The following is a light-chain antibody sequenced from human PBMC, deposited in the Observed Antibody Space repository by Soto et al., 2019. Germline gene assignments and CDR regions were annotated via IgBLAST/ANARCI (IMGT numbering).Light chain of an antibody. CDR3: QQRSNWPT. V-gene: IGKV3-11*01. CDR1: QSVSSY. Sequence: EIVLSQSPATLSLSPGDRATLSCRASQSVSSYLAWYQQKPGQAPRLLIYDASNRATRIPARFSGSGSGTDFTLTISSLEPEDFAVYYCQQRSNWPTFGGGTKVDIK. CDR2: DAS. J-gene: IGKJ4*01.